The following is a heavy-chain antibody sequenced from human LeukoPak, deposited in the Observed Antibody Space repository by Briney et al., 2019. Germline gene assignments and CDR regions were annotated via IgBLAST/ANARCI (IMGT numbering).Heavy chain of an antibody. V-gene: IGHV4-38-2*02. CDR1: GYSISSGYY. CDR3: ARDLLDIVATMNYYYMDV. CDR2: IYHSGST. J-gene: IGHJ6*03. Sequence: RTSETLSLTCTVSGYSISSGYYWGWIRQPPGKGLEWIGSIYHSGSTYYNPSLKSRVTISVDTSKNQFSLKLSSVTAADTAVYYCARDLLDIVATMNYYYMDVWGKGTTVTVSS. D-gene: IGHD5-12*01.